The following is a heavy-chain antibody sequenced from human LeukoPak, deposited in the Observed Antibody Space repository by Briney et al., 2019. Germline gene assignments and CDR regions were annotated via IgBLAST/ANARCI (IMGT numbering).Heavy chain of an antibody. V-gene: IGHV4-61*03. CDR3: ATGECSSTSCPIVG. J-gene: IGHJ4*02. CDR2: IYNSMVT. Sequence: PSQTLSLTCTVSGGSISSGSYYWTWIRQPPGKGLEWIGYIYNSMVTKYNPSLNSRVIISVDGARNHLSLKLSSVTAADTAVYYCATGECSSTSCPIVGWGQGTLVAVSS. CDR1: GGSISSGSYY. D-gene: IGHD2-2*01.